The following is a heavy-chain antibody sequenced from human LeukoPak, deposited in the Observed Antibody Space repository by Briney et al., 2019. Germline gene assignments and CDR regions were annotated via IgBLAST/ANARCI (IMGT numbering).Heavy chain of an antibody. J-gene: IGHJ4*02. Sequence: PSQTLSLTCTVSGGSISSGSYYWSWIRQPAGKGLEWIGRIYTSGSTNYNPSLKSRVTISVDTSKNQFSLKLSSVTAADTAVYYCARYQPLPRGFDYWGQGTLVTVSS. CDR1: GGSISSGSYY. CDR2: IYTSGST. D-gene: IGHD2-2*01. V-gene: IGHV4-61*02. CDR3: ARYQPLPRGFDY.